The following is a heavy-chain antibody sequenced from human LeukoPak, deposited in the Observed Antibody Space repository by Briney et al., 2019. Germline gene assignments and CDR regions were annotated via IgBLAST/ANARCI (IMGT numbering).Heavy chain of an antibody. J-gene: IGHJ4*02. CDR3: AKDSMITFGGVIAPEGDS. V-gene: IGHV3-23*01. Sequence: PGGSLRLSCAAYGSTFSSYWMHWVRQAPGKGLEWVSAISGSGGSTYYADSVKGRFTISRDNSKNTLYLQMNSLRAEDTAVYYCAKDSMITFGGVIAPEGDSWGQGTLVTVSS. CDR1: GSTFSSYW. CDR2: ISGSGGST. D-gene: IGHD3-16*02.